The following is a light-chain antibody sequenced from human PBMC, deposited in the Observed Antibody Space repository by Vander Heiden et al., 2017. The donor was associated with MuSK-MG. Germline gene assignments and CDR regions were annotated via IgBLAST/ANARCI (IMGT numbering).Light chain of an antibody. J-gene: IGKJ2*01. V-gene: IGKV3-11*01. CDR2: DAT. CDR1: QSVSSY. Sequence: EIVLPQSPATLSLSPGERATLPCRASQSVSSYLAWYQQKPGQAPRLLIYDATNRATGIPARLSGSGSGTDFTLTISSLEPEDFAVYYCQQRSNWPPYTFGQGTKLEIK. CDR3: QQRSNWPPYT.